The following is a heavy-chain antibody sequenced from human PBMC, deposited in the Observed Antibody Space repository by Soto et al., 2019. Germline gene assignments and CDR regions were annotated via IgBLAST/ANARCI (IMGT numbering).Heavy chain of an antibody. Sequence: HPGGSLRLSCAVSGFTFRSSPMSWVRRAPGKGLEWVSGINGGDDSKHYADSVRGRFTISRDNSKNTLYLQMNSLRAEDTAVYYCTKDQSRNRNHGDYYYYGMDLWGQGTRVTVSS. V-gene: IGHV3-23*01. J-gene: IGHJ6*02. CDR2: INGGDDSK. D-gene: IGHD3-10*01. CDR1: GFTFRSSP. CDR3: TKDQSRNRNHGDYYYYGMDL.